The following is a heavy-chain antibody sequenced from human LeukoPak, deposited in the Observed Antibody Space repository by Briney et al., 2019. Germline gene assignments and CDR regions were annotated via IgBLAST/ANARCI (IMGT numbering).Heavy chain of an antibody. J-gene: IGHJ3*02. CDR3: ARRCSSVDAFDI. CDR2: IYYSGST. CDR1: GGSISSYY. Sequence: PSETLSLTCTVSGGSISSYYWSWIRQPPGKGLEWIGYIYYSGSTNYNPSLKSRVTISVDTSKNQFSLKLSSVTAADTAVYYCARRCSSVDAFDIWGQGTMVTVSS. D-gene: IGHD6-25*01. V-gene: IGHV4-59*08.